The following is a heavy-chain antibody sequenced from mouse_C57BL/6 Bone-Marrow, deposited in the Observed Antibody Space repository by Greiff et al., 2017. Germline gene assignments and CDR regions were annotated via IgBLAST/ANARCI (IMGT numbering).Heavy chain of an antibody. J-gene: IGHJ2*01. CDR1: GYTFTSYW. Sequence: QVQLQQPGAELVMPGASVKLSCKASGYTFTSYWMHWVKQRPGQGLEWIGEIDPSDSYTNYNQKFKGKSTLTVDKSSSTAYMQLSSLTSEDSAVYYCERSTVVATDYFDYWGQGTTLTVSS. V-gene: IGHV1-69*01. CDR2: IDPSDSYT. D-gene: IGHD1-1*01. CDR3: ERSTVVATDYFDY.